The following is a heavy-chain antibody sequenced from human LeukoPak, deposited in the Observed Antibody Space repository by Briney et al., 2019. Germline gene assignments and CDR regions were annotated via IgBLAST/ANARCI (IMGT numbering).Heavy chain of an antibody. J-gene: IGHJ4*02. CDR1: GGSINGYY. D-gene: IGHD1-26*01. CDR3: ARGILVGNTGYYFDY. CDR2: TYYSRSN. Sequence: SETLSLNCTGYGGSINGYYWTWIRQPPGNGLEWMGYTYYSRSNNCHHSQKSGVTLSVKSTKTQFSLQLSSVTAADTAVYYCARGILVGNTGYYFDYWGQGTLVTVSS. V-gene: IGHV4-59*01.